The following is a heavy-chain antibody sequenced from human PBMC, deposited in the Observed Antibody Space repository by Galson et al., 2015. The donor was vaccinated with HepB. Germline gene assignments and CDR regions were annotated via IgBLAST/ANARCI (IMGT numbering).Heavy chain of an antibody. V-gene: IGHV1-69*13. CDR1: GGTFSSYG. CDR3: ARDRGAGTKATTFARRLAAGLQRQDKQYNNDYYMDV. J-gene: IGHJ6*03. D-gene: IGHD3-16*01. CDR2: IIPISGTA. Sequence: SVKVSCKASGGTFSSYGISWVRQAPGQGLEWMGGIIPISGTANYAQKFQGRVTITADESTSTAYMELRSLRSEDTALYYCARDRGAGTKATTFARRLAAGLQRQDKQYNNDYYMDVWGKGTTVTVSS.